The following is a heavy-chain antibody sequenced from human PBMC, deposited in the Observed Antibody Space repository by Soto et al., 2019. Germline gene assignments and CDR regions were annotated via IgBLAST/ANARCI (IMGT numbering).Heavy chain of an antibody. J-gene: IGHJ6*02. V-gene: IGHV3-15*01. D-gene: IGHD2-8*01. CDR1: GFTFIRAW. Sequence: PXGSLRLSCAASGFTFIRAWMSWVRQAPGKGLEWVGRIKSKTDSGTIDYAAPVKGRFTISRDDSKNTVYLQMNGLKTEDAAVYYCTTDTKCGNGVCYPYYYGLDVWGQGTTVTVSS. CDR3: TTDTKCGNGVCYPYYYGLDV. CDR2: IKSKTDSGTI.